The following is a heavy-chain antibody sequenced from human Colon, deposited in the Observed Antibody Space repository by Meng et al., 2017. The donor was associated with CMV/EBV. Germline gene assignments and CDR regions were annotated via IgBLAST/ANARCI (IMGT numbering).Heavy chain of an antibody. J-gene: IGHJ4*02. D-gene: IGHD2-2*01. V-gene: IGHV3-23*01. CDR3: AKDVSTSGYGIWYFDSWGHILAVAPTGDDY. Sequence: GESLKISCAASGFTFSSYAMSWVRQAPGKGPEWVSGISGSGGTIYYADSVKGRFTISRDNSKNTLYLQMNSLRVEDTAVYYCAKDVSTSGYGIWYFDSWGHILAVAPTGDDYWGQGTLVTVSS. CDR2: ISGSGGTI. CDR1: GFTFSSYA.